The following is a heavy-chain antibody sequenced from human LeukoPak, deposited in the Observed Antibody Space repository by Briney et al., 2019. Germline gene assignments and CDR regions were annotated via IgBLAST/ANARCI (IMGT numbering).Heavy chain of an antibody. D-gene: IGHD3-10*01. CDR2: INWNGGST. Sequence: GGSLRLSCAASGFTFDDYGMSWVRQAPGKGLEWVSGINWNGGSTGYADSVKGRFTISRDNAKNSLYLQMNSLRAEDTALYYCARRISYGSGPVAFDIWGQGTMVTVSS. V-gene: IGHV3-20*04. J-gene: IGHJ3*02. CDR1: GFTFDDYG. CDR3: ARRISYGSGPVAFDI.